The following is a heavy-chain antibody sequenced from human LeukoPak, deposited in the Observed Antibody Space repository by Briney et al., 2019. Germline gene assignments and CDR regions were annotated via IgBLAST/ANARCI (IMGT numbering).Heavy chain of an antibody. CDR2: ISWNSGSI. D-gene: IGHD3-10*01. CDR3: ARVTGLVDY. Sequence: GGSLRLSCAASGFTFDDYAMHWVRQAPGKGLEWVSGISWNSGSIGYADSVKGRFTISRDNAKNSLYLQMNSLRAEDTAVYYCARVTGLVDYWGQGALVTVSS. V-gene: IGHV3-9*01. CDR1: GFTFDDYA. J-gene: IGHJ4*02.